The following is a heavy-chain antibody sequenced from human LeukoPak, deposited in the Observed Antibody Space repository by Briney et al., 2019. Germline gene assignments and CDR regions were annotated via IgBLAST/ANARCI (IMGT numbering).Heavy chain of an antibody. D-gene: IGHD6-6*01. V-gene: IGHV4-34*01. CDR2: INHSGST. J-gene: IGHJ4*02. CDR3: ARGHSSIAARDFDY. Sequence: SETLSLTCAVYGGSFSGYYWSWIRQPPGKGLEWIGEINHSGSTNYNPSLKSRVTISVDTSKNQFSLKLSSVTAADTAVYYRARGHSSIAARDFDYWGQGILVTVSS. CDR1: GGSFSGYY.